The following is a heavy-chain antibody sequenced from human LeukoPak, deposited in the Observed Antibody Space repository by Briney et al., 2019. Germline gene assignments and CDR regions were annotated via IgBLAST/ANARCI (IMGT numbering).Heavy chain of an antibody. V-gene: IGHV1-2*02. CDR3: AGIHNWNYAIDY. CDR2: INPNSGGT. J-gene: IGHJ4*02. Sequence: ASVKVSCKASGYTFTGYYMHWVRQAPGQGLEWMGWINPNSGGTNYAQKFQGRVTMTRDTSISTAYMELKSLRSEDTAVYYCAGIHNWNYAIDYWGQGTLVTVSS. CDR1: GYTFTGYY. D-gene: IGHD1-7*01.